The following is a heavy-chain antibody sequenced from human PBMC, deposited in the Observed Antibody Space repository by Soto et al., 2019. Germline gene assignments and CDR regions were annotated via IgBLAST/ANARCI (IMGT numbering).Heavy chain of an antibody. Sequence: SETLSLTCAVSGGSISSSSYYWGWIRQPPGKGLEWIGSVYYSGSTYYNPSLKGRVTMSADTSKNQFSLKLSSVTAADTAVFYCVRFEDSSSNFDYWGQGALVTVSS. CDR2: VYYSGST. D-gene: IGHD6-13*01. CDR3: VRFEDSSSNFDY. V-gene: IGHV4-39*01. CDR1: GGSISSSSYY. J-gene: IGHJ4*02.